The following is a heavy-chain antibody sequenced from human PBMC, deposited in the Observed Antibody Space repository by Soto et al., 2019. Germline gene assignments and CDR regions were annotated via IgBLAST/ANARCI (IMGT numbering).Heavy chain of an antibody. J-gene: IGHJ6*02. CDR1: AFTFSSCA. V-gene: IGHV3-23*01. Sequence: PGGSLRLSCAASAFTFSSCAMGWVRQAPGKGLEWVSDIIDSGASTYYADSVKGRFTISRDNSKSTLYLQMNSLRAEDTALYYCAKGRSYYYYYGVDVWGQGPTVTVSS. CDR3: AKGRSYYYYYGVDV. CDR2: IIDSGAST.